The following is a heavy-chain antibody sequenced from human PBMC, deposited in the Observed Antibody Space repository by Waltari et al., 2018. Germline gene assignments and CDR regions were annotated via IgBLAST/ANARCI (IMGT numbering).Heavy chain of an antibody. CDR2: INEDGSKR. CDR3: ARDPRRRYDY. Sequence: EVQLVESGGGLVQPGGSLRLSCAASGFSFSAYWMSWVRQAPGKGLEWVATINEDGSKRYYVDSVKGRFTISRDNGKNSVYVQMNSLRAEDTAVYYCARDPRRRYDYWGQGTLVTVSS. V-gene: IGHV3-7*03. D-gene: IGHD3-16*02. J-gene: IGHJ4*02. CDR1: GFSFSAYW.